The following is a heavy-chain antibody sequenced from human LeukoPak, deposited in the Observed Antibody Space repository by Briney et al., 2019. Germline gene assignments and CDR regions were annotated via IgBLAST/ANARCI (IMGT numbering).Heavy chain of an antibody. Sequence: GGSLRLSCAASGFTFSSYSMNWVRQAPGKGLEWVSSISSSSSYIYYADSVKGRFTISRDNAKNSLYLQMNSLRAEDTAVYYCARGGYSCEACAFDIWGQGTMVTVSS. CDR1: GFTFSSYS. D-gene: IGHD5-18*01. V-gene: IGHV3-21*04. CDR3: ARGGYSCEACAFDI. CDR2: ISSSSSYI. J-gene: IGHJ3*02.